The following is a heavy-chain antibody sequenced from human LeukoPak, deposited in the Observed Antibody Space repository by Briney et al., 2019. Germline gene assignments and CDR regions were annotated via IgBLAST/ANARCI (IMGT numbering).Heavy chain of an antibody. CDR3: AKGGYQLPFGAFDI. V-gene: IGHV3-23*01. D-gene: IGHD6-13*01. Sequence: GGSLRLSCAASGFTFRSYAMSWVRQAPGKGLEWVSGISGSGGSTNYADSVKGRFTISRDTSKNTLYLQMNSLRAEDTAIYYCAKGGYQLPFGAFDIWGHGTMVTVSS. J-gene: IGHJ3*02. CDR2: ISGSGGST. CDR1: GFTFRSYA.